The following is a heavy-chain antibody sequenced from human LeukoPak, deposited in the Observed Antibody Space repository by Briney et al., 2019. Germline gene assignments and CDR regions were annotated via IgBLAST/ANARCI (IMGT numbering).Heavy chain of an antibody. D-gene: IGHD4-17*01. CDR1: GFTFSSYG. CDR3: AKNDYGDYGVGY. Sequence: PGGSLRLSCAASGFTFSSYGMPWVRQAPGKGLEWVAVISYDGSNKYYADSVKGRFTISRDNSKNTLYLQMNSLRAEDTAVYYCAKNDYGDYGVGYWGQGTLVTVSS. CDR2: ISYDGSNK. J-gene: IGHJ4*02. V-gene: IGHV3-30*18.